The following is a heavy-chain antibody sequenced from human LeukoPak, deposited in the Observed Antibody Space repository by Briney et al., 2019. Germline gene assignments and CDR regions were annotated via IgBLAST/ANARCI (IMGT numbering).Heavy chain of an antibody. D-gene: IGHD3-22*01. CDR1: GGSISSSSYY. CDR3: ARTVWTPYYYDSSGYYSWFDP. CDR2: IYYSGST. J-gene: IGHJ5*02. Sequence: PSETLSLTCTVSGGSISSSSYYWGWIRQPPGKGLEWIGSIYYSGSTYYNPSLKSRVTISVDTSKNQFSLKLSSVTAADTAVCYCARTVWTPYYYDSSGYYSWFDPWGQGTLVTVSS. V-gene: IGHV4-39*07.